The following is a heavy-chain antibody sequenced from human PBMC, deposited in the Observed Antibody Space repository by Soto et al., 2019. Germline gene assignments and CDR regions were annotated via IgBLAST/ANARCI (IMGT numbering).Heavy chain of an antibody. D-gene: IGHD3-10*01. Sequence: PSETLSLTCAVYGGSFSGYYWSWIRQPPGKGLEWIGEINHSGSTNYNPSLKSRVTISVDTSKNQFSLKLSSVTAADTAVYYCARVQLLWFGESYYYYYGMDVWGQGTTVTVSS. V-gene: IGHV4-34*01. J-gene: IGHJ6*02. CDR3: ARVQLLWFGESYYYYYGMDV. CDR2: INHSGST. CDR1: GGSFSGYY.